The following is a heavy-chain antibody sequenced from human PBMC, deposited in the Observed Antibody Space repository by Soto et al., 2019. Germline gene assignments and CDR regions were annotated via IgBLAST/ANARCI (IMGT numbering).Heavy chain of an antibody. J-gene: IGHJ6*02. CDR1: GGSISSGGYY. CDR3: ARGDYGDYFVGYYYYGMDV. CDR2: IYYSGST. D-gene: IGHD4-17*01. Sequence: SETLSLTCTVSGGSISSGGYYWSWIRQHPGKGLEWIGYIYYSGSTYYNPSLKSRVTISVDTSKNQFSLKLSSVTAADTAVYYCARGDYGDYFVGYYYYGMDVWGQGTTVT. V-gene: IGHV4-31*03.